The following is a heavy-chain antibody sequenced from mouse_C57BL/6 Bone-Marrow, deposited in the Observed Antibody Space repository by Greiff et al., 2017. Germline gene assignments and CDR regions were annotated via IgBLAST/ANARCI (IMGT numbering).Heavy chain of an antibody. V-gene: IGHV1-50*01. D-gene: IGHD1-1*01. CDR3: ARMGTVVPYFDY. J-gene: IGHJ2*01. CDR1: GYTFTSYW. Sequence: QVQLQQPGAELVKPGASVKLSCKASGYTFTSYWMQWVKQRPGQGLEWIGEIDPSDSYTNYNPKFKGKAPLTADTSSSTAYMQLSSLTSEDSAVYYCARMGTVVPYFDYWGQGTTLTVSS. CDR2: IDPSDSYT.